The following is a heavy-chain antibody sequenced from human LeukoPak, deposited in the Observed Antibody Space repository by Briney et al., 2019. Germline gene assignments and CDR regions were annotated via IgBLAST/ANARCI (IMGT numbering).Heavy chain of an antibody. CDR1: GGSISSGGYS. J-gene: IGHJ4*02. V-gene: IGHV4-30-2*01. CDR2: IYHSGST. D-gene: IGHD4-17*01. Sequence: SETLSLTCAVSGGSISSGGYSWSWIRQPPGRGLEWIGYIYHSGSTYYNPSLKSRVTISVDRSKNQFSLKLSSVTAADTAVYYCARGRNDYGDYDFDYWGQGTLVTVSS. CDR3: ARGRNDYGDYDFDY.